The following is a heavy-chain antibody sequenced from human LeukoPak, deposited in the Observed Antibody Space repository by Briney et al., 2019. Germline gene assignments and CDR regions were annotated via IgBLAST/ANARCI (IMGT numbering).Heavy chain of an antibody. CDR2: IYHSGST. CDR3: ARVLGLTVPPLDYYYGMDV. Sequence: SETLSLTCTVSGGSISSYYWSWIRQPPGKGLEWIGYIYHSGSTNYNPSLKSRVTISVDTAKNQFSLKLSSVTAADTAVYYCARVLGLTVPPLDYYYGMDVWGQGTTVTVS. J-gene: IGHJ6*02. V-gene: IGHV4-59*08. CDR1: GGSISSYY. D-gene: IGHD2-8*01.